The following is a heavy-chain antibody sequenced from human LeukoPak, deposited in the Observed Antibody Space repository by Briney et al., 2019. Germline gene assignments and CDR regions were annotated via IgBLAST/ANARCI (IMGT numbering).Heavy chain of an antibody. Sequence: ASVKVSCKASGYTFTSYYIYWVRQAPGQGLEWMGIINPSGGSTNSAQKFQGRVTMTRDMSTSTVYMELSSLRSEDTAVYYCARGPELDSSGQNGAFDIWGQGTMVTVSS. D-gene: IGHD3-22*01. CDR1: GYTFTSYY. CDR2: INPSGGST. J-gene: IGHJ3*02. CDR3: ARGPELDSSGQNGAFDI. V-gene: IGHV1-46*01.